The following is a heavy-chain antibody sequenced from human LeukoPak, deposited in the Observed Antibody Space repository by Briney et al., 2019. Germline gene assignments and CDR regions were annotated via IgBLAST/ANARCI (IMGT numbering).Heavy chain of an antibody. V-gene: IGHV1-18*04. CDR3: ARDLAAAGTGDDY. Sequence: ASVKVSCKASGYTFTSYYMHWVRQAPGQGLEWMGWISAYNGNTNYAQKLQGRVTMTTDTSTSTAYMELRSLRSDDTAVYYCARDLAAAGTGDDYWGQGTLVTVSS. J-gene: IGHJ4*02. CDR2: ISAYNGNT. CDR1: GYTFTSYY. D-gene: IGHD6-13*01.